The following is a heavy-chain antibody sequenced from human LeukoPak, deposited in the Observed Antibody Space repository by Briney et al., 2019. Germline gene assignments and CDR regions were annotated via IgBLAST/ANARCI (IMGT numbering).Heavy chain of an antibody. CDR3: AKDKGRLRFLEWLLLN. CDR1: GFTFDDYA. V-gene: IGHV3-43D*03. J-gene: IGHJ4*02. D-gene: IGHD3-3*01. CDR2: ISWDGGST. Sequence: GGSLRLSCAASGFTFDDYAMHWVRPAPGKGLEWVSLISWDGGSTYYADSVKSRFTISRDNSKNSLYLQMNSLRAEDTALYYCAKDKGRLRFLEWLLLNWGQGTLVTVSS.